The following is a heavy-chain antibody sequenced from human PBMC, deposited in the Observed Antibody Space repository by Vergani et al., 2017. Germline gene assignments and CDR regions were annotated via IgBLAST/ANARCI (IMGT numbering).Heavy chain of an antibody. Sequence: QVQLVESGGGVVQPGGSLRLSCAASGFTFSSYGMHWVRQAPGKGLEWVAFIRYDGSNKYYADSVKGRFTISRDNSKNTLYLQMNSLRAEETAVYYCAKDRRIWVPAGLWSNWFDAGGQGTLVTVSS. CDR1: GFTFSSYG. CDR2: IRYDGSNK. D-gene: IGHD2-2*01. CDR3: AKDRRIWVPAGLWSNWFDA. V-gene: IGHV3-30*02. J-gene: IGHJ5*02.